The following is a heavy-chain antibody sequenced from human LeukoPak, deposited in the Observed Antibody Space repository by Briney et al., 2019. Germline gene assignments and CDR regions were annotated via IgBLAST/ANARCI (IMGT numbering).Heavy chain of an antibody. CDR3: ARDRDVVWALTAVRGDFDI. CDR1: GYTFTSYG. CDR2: ISVYNGNT. V-gene: IGHV1-18*01. Sequence: ASVKVSCKASGYTFTSYGISWVRQAPGQGLEWMGWISVYNGNTNYAQKLQGRVTMTTDTSTSTAYMELRSLRSDDTAVHYCARDRDVVWALTAVRGDFDIWGQGTMVTVSS. J-gene: IGHJ3*02. D-gene: IGHD2-15*01.